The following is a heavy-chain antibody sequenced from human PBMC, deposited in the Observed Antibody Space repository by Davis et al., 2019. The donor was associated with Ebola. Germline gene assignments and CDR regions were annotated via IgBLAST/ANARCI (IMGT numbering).Heavy chain of an antibody. V-gene: IGHV4-59*08. CDR3: VRHVRGYD. J-gene: IGHJ4*02. D-gene: IGHD5-12*01. Sequence: SETLSLTCTVSGGSISGFFWSWIRQSPGEGLEWIGYIHGSGRTSYNPSFKSRVTISLDMSKNQFSLKVGSVTAADTAVYYCVRHVRGYDWGQGIPVTVSS. CDR2: IHGSGRT. CDR1: GGSISGFF.